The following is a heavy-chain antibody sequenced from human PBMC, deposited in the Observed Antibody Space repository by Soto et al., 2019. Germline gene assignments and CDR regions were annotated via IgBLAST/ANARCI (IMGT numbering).Heavy chain of an antibody. Sequence: GGSLRLSCAASGFTFSSYSMNWVRQAPGKGLEWVSSISSSSSYIYYADSVKGRFTISRDNAKNSLYLQMNSLRAEDTAVYYCAMGELSLRDAFDIWGQGTMVTVSS. J-gene: IGHJ3*02. CDR1: GFTFSSYS. CDR3: AMGELSLRDAFDI. CDR2: ISSSSSYI. D-gene: IGHD3-16*02. V-gene: IGHV3-21*01.